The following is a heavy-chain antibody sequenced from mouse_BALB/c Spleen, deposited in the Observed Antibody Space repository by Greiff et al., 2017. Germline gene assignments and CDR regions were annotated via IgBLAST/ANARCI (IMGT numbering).Heavy chain of an antibody. V-gene: IGHV2-6-7*01. CDR2: IWGDGSR. Sequence: VMLVESGPGLVAPSQSLSITCTVSGFSLTGYGVNWVRQPPGKGLEWLGMIWGDGSRAYNSALKSRLSISKDNSKSQVFFKMNSLQTADTARYYCARDYYDYRGMDYWGQGTSGTVSS. CDR1: GFSLTGYG. D-gene: IGHD2-4*01. CDR3: ARDYYDYRGMDY. J-gene: IGHJ4*01.